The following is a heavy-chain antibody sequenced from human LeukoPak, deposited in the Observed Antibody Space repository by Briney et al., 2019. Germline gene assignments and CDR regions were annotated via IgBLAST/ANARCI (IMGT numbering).Heavy chain of an antibody. D-gene: IGHD3-10*01. CDR1: GFTFSSYG. CDR2: ISNDVSNK. J-gene: IGHJ3*01. V-gene: IGHV3-30*18. CDR3: AKGRGAFDV. Sequence: PGGSLRLSCVASGFTFSSYGMHWVRQAPGKGLEWVAVISNDVSNKYYADSVKGRFTISRDNSKNTLYLQMNSLRAEDTAVYYCAKGRGAFDVWGQGTMVTVSS.